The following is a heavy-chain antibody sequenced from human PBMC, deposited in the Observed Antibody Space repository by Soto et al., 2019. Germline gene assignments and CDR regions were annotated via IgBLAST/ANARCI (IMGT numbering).Heavy chain of an antibody. CDR1: GGSISSYY. J-gene: IGHJ6*02. D-gene: IGHD3-10*01. CDR2: IKSKTDGGTT. CDR3: STRLLVRGKNGMDV. Sequence: PSETLSLTCTVSGGSISSYYWSWIRQPPGKGLEWVGRIKSKTDGGTTDYAAPVKGGFTISRDDSKNTLYLQMNSLKTEDTAVYYCSTRLLVRGKNGMDVWGQGTTVTVSS. V-gene: IGHV3-15*07.